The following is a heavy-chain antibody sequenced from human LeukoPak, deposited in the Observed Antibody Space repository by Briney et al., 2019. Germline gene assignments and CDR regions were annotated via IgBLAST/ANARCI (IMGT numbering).Heavy chain of an antibody. CDR2: IFPSGSI. V-gene: IGHV4-4*09. D-gene: IGHD3-22*01. Sequence: SETLSLTCTVSGVSISSYYWSWFRRPPGKGLEWIAYIFPSGSINFNPSLKSRVSISVDGSKNNFSLDLSSVTAADTAAYYCARRRDETATAAGYYHMDVWGKGTTVTVSS. CDR3: ARRRDETATAAGYYHMDV. J-gene: IGHJ6*03. CDR1: GVSISSYY.